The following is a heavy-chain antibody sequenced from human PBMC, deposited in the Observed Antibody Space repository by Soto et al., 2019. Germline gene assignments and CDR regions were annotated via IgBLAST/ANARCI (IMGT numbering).Heavy chain of an antibody. CDR3: ARAVRVAVAGTSYYFDY. D-gene: IGHD6-19*01. J-gene: IGHJ4*02. Sequence: EASVKVSCKASGYTFTSYDINWVRQATGQGLEWMGWMNPNSGNTGYAQKFQGRVTMTRNTSISTAYMELSSLRSEDTAVYYCARAVRVAVAGTSYYFDYWGQGTLVTVS. V-gene: IGHV1-8*01. CDR2: MNPNSGNT. CDR1: GYTFTSYD.